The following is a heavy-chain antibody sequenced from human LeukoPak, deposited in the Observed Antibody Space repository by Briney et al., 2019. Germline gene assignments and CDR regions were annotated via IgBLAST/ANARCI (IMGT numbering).Heavy chain of an antibody. CDR1: GFTFSSHA. V-gene: IGHV3-23*01. J-gene: IGHJ4*02. CDR3: ARDRSYCGGDCYSVLSY. CDR2: ISGSGGSR. D-gene: IGHD2-21*02. Sequence: GGSLRLSCAASGFTFSSHAMSWVRQAPGKGLEWVSGISGSGGSRFYADSVKGRFAMSRDNSKNTVYLQMNSLRAEDTAVYYCARDRSYCGGDCYSVLSYWGQGTLVTVSS.